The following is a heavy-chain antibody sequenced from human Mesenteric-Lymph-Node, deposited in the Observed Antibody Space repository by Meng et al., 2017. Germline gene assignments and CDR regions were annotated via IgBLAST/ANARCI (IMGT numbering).Heavy chain of an antibody. J-gene: IGHJ4*02. CDR1: GFTVSNAW. D-gene: IGHD6-6*01. V-gene: IGHV3-15*01. Sequence: VQYVDDGGGWVKPGAALRLSLSSSGFTVSNAWVSWVRQAPGKGLEWVGRIKSKTDGGTTDYAAPVKGRFTISRDDSKNTLYLQMNSLKTEDTAVYYCTTSIAARSFDYWGQGTLVTVSS. CDR3: TTSIAARSFDY. CDR2: IKSKTDGGTT.